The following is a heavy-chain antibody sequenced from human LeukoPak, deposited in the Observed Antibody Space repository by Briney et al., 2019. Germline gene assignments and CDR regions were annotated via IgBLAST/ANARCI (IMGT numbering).Heavy chain of an antibody. V-gene: IGHV3-23*01. J-gene: IGHJ4*02. D-gene: IGHD2-21*02. CDR2: ISATGGTT. CDR1: GFTFSSYG. Sequence: PGGSLRLSCAASGFTFSSYGMSWVRQAPGKGLEWVSAISATGGTTYYADSVKGRFTISRDNSKNTMYLQMDSLRAEDTAVYYCAKLGAVVVTAVFFDYWGQGTLVTVSS. CDR3: AKLGAVVVTAVFFDY.